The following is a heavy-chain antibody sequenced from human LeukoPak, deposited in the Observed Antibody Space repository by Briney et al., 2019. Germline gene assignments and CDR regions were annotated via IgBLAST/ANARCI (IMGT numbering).Heavy chain of an antibody. CDR2: INPSSGRT. D-gene: IGHD6-6*01. Sequence: ALVKVSCKASGYTFTSYYMHWVRQAPGQGLEWMGMINPSSGRTSYAQKFQGRVAMTRDTSTSTVYMELSSLRSEDTAVYYCARTYSSSTLDAFDIWGQGTMVTVSS. CDR3: ARTYSSSTLDAFDI. J-gene: IGHJ3*02. CDR1: GYTFTSYY. V-gene: IGHV1-46*01.